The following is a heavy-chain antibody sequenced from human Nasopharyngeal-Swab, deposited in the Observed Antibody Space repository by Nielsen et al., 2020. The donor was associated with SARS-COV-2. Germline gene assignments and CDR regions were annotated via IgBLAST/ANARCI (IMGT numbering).Heavy chain of an antibody. D-gene: IGHD6-19*01. V-gene: IGHV4-61*02. Sequence: SETLSLTCTVSGGSISSSSYYWGWIRQPAGKGLEWIGRIYTSGSTNYNPSLKSRVTISVDTSKNQFSLKLSSVTAADTAVYYCARDLTAVAGTGFYYYMDVWGKGTTVTVSS. CDR3: ARDLTAVAGTGFYYYMDV. J-gene: IGHJ6*03. CDR1: GGSISSSSYY. CDR2: IYTSGST.